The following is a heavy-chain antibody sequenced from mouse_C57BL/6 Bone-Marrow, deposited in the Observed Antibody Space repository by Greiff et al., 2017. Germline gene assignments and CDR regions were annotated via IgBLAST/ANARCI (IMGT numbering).Heavy chain of an antibody. CDR3: ARRGNYSPWFAY. V-gene: IGHV1-69*01. D-gene: IGHD2-12*01. Sequence: QVQLQQSGAELVMPGASVKLSCKASGYTFTSYWMHWVKQRPGQGLEWIGEIDPSDSYTNYNQKFKGKSTLTVDKSSSTAYMQLSSLTSEDSAVYYCARRGNYSPWFAYWGQGTLVTVSA. J-gene: IGHJ3*01. CDR1: GYTFTSYW. CDR2: IDPSDSYT.